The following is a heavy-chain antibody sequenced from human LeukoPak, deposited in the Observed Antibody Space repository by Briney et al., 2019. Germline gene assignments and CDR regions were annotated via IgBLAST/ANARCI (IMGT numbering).Heavy chain of an antibody. CDR2: INQDGSEK. D-gene: IGHD4-11*01. Sequence: GGSLRLSCAASGFTFTTYWMGWVRQAPGKGLEWVGNINQDGSEKNYIASVKGRFTMSRDNAKNSVYLQMNSLRAEDTAVYYCARGRTSGGMTTDIDYWGQGTLVTVSS. J-gene: IGHJ4*02. V-gene: IGHV3-7*01. CDR3: ARGRTSGGMTTDIDY. CDR1: GFTFTTYW.